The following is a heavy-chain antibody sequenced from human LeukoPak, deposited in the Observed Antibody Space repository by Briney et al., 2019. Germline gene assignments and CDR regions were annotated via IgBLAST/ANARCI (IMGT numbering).Heavy chain of an antibody. CDR1: GFTFDDYA. CDR3: AKDTYYYGSGSYPPNYYYYGMDV. D-gene: IGHD3-10*01. CDR2: ISWNSGSI. V-gene: IGHV3-9*01. J-gene: IGHJ6*02. Sequence: PGGSLRLSCAASGFTFDDYAMHWVRQAPGKGLEWVSGISWNSGSIGYADSVKSRFTISRDNAKNSLYLQMNSLRAEDTALYYCAKDTYYYGSGSYPPNYYYYGMDVWGQGTTVTVSS.